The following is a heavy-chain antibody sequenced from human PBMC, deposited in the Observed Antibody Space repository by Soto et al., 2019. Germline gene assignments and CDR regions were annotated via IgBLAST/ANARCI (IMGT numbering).Heavy chain of an antibody. CDR1: GFTFGAFA. Sequence: EVQLLESGGGLVKPGGSLRLSCVASGFTFGAFAMTWVREAPGKGLEWVSSIAISAVDTYNAPAVKGQFTTSRDDSKNTLHLQMKSLISGYLSVYYCVNDRLSRYLSGLFFDLWGPAIVVTVSS. CDR2: IAISAVDT. D-gene: IGHD1-26*01. CDR3: VNDRLSRYLSGLFFDL. J-gene: IGHJ4*01. V-gene: IGHV3-23*01.